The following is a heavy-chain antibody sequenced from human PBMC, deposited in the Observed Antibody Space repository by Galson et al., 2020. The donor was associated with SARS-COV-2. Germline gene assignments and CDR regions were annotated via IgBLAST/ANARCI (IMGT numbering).Heavy chain of an antibody. CDR1: GFTFRNNA. D-gene: IGHD6-25*01. V-gene: IGHV3-23*01. CDR2: ISGGGGTT. J-gene: IGHJ3*01. Sequence: GGSLRLSCAASGFTFRNNAMSWVRQAPGKGLEWVSAISGGGGTTNYADSVKGRFTISRDTSKSTMYLQMNSLRAEDTAIYYCAKGAAGESWGQGTMVTVSS. CDR3: AKGAAGES.